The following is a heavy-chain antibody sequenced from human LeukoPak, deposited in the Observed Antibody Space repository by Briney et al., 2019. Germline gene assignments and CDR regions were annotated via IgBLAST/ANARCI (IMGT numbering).Heavy chain of an antibody. Sequence: GGSLRLSCAASGFTFSSYGMHWVRQAPGKGPEWVAFIRYDGSNRYYADSVKGRFTISRDNSKNTLYLQMNSLRAEDTAVYYCAKDGVYGVPAAPYYYYYMDVWGKGTTVTVSS. J-gene: IGHJ6*03. CDR2: IRYDGSNR. CDR1: GFTFSSYG. V-gene: IGHV3-30*02. D-gene: IGHD2-2*01. CDR3: AKDGVYGVPAAPYYYYYMDV.